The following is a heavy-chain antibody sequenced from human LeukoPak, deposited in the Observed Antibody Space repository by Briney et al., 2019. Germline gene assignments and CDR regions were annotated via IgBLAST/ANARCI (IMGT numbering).Heavy chain of an antibody. CDR1: GFTFSSYG. CDR3: AKDFFRRRTAYEIDV. CDR2: ISFDGVKT. Sequence: GGSLRLSCAASGFTFSSYGMHWVRQAPGKGLEWVALISFDGVKTDYADSVKGRFTISRDSSQNTLYLQMNSLRAEDTAVYYCAKDFFRRRTAYEIDVWGQGTTVTVSS. V-gene: IGHV3-30*18. J-gene: IGHJ6*02. D-gene: IGHD2-21*01.